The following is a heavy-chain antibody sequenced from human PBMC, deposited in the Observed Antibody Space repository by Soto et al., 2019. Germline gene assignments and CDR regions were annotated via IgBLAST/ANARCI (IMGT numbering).Heavy chain of an antibody. V-gene: IGHV4-31*03. Sequence: SEILSLTCTVSGGSISSGGYYWSWIRQHPGKGLEWIGYIYYSGSTYYNPSLKSRVTISVDTSKNQFSLKLSSVTAADTAVYYRARFDLSTTVTTIAGGQGTLVTASS. CDR2: IYYSGST. J-gene: IGHJ4*02. D-gene: IGHD4-17*01. CDR3: ARFDLSTTVTTIA. CDR1: GGSISSGGYY.